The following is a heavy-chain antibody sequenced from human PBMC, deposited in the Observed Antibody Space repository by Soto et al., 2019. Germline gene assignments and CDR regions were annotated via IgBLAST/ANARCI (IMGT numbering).Heavy chain of an antibody. V-gene: IGHV3-9*01. CDR1: GFTFDDYA. CDR2: ISWNSGSI. J-gene: IGHJ6*03. D-gene: IGHD2-2*01. Sequence: EVQLVESGGGLVEPGRSLRLSCAASGFTFDDYAMHWVRQAPGKGLEWVSGISWNSGSIGYADSVKGRFTISRDNAKISLSLQMNSLRADDTALYYCAKDTSYHLLFYYMDVWGKGTTVTVSS. CDR3: AKDTSYHLLFYYMDV.